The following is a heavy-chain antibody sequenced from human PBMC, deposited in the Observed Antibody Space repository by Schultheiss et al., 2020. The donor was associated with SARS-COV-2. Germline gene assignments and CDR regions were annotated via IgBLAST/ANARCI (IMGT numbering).Heavy chain of an antibody. CDR3: ARDQPPRYYDSSGYSYTQGAFDI. CDR1: GYTFTSYG. D-gene: IGHD3-22*01. V-gene: IGHV1-69*04. CDR2: IIPILGIA. J-gene: IGHJ3*02. Sequence: SVKVSCKASGYTFTSYGISWVRQAPGQGLEWMGRIIPILGIANYAQKLQGRVTITADESTSTAYMELSSLRSEDTAVYYCARDQPPRYYDSSGYSYTQGAFDIWGQGTMVTVSS.